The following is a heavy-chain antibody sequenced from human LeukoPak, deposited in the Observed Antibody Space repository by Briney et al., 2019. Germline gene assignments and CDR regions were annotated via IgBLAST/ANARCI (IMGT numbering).Heavy chain of an antibody. V-gene: IGHV3-30*04. CDR3: ARDGTGRSSGMDV. J-gene: IGHJ6*02. CDR2: ISYDGSNK. Sequence: GGSLRLSCAASGSTLSSYAMHWVRQAPGKGLEWVAVISYDGSNKYYADSVKGRFTISRDNSKNTLYLQMNSLRAEDTAVYYCARDGTGRSSGMDVWGQGTTVTVSS. CDR1: GSTLSSYA. D-gene: IGHD1-14*01.